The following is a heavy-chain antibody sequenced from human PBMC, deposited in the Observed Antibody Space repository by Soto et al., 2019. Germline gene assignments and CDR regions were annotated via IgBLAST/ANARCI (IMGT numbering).Heavy chain of an antibody. V-gene: IGHV1-2*02. CDR3: ARWAYYDSSGPPFQH. CDR2: INPNSGGT. J-gene: IGHJ1*01. Sequence: ASVKVSCKASGYTFTGYYMHWVRQAPGQGLEWMGWINPNSGGTNYAQKFQGRVTMTRDTSISTAYMELSRLRSDDTAVYYCARWAYYDSSGPPFQHWGQGTLVTVSS. D-gene: IGHD3-22*01. CDR1: GYTFTGYY.